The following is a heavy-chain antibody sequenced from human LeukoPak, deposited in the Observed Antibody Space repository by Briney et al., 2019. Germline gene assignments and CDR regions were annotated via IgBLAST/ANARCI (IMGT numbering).Heavy chain of an antibody. CDR1: GISLSTSGVG. D-gene: IGHD3-3*01. V-gene: IGHV2-5*02. CDR2: IYWDDDK. Sequence: ESGPTLVKPTQTLTLTCTFSGISLSTSGVGVGWIRQPPGKALEWLALIYWDDDKRYSPSLNNRLTITKDTSKNQVVLTMTNMDPLDTATYYCAHSTLGDFWSGYYSNAFDIWDQGTMVTVSS. J-gene: IGHJ3*02. CDR3: AHSTLGDFWSGYYSNAFDI.